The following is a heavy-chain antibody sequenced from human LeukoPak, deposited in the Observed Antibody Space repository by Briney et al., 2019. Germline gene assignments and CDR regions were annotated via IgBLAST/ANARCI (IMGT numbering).Heavy chain of an antibody. CDR2: IYCSGST. J-gene: IGHJ4*02. D-gene: IGHD3-16*02. CDR3: ARHVYDYVWGSYRPFDY. Sequence: SETLSLTCTVSGGSISSSSYYWGWIRQPPGKGLEWIGSIYCSGSTYYNPSLKSRVTISVDTSKNQFSLKLSSVTAADTAVYYCARHVYDYVWGSYRPFDYWGQGTLVTVSS. V-gene: IGHV4-39*01. CDR1: GGSISSSSYY.